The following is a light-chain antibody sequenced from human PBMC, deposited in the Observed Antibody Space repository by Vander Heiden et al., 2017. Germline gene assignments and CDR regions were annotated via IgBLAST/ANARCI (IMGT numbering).Light chain of an antibody. CDR2: QDS. CDR3: HARDSSSVV. J-gene: IGLJ2*01. CDR1: KLGDKY. Sequence: SCRQSLPPSVVVAPGKTASITCSGDKLGDKYACWYQQKPGQSPVLVIYQDSKRPAGIPDRFSVSHSGNTATLTIRGSKAMDDGDYDGHARDSSSVVFGGGTKLTVL. V-gene: IGLV3-1*01.